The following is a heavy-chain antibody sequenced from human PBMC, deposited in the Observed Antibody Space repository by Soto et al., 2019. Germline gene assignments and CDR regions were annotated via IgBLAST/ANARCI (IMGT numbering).Heavy chain of an antibody. CDR1: GFSLSADGVG. CDR2: IYWDDDK. Sequence: QITLKESGPTLVKPTQTLTLTCTFSGFSLSADGVGVDWIRHPPGKALEWLALIYWDDDKRYRPSLKSRLTVIKENSKNQVVLTMTNMDPVDTATYYCAHAYSVTSLLNTAFDVWGQGTVVTVSS. D-gene: IGHD2-2*01. V-gene: IGHV2-5*02. CDR3: AHAYSVTSLLNTAFDV. J-gene: IGHJ3*01.